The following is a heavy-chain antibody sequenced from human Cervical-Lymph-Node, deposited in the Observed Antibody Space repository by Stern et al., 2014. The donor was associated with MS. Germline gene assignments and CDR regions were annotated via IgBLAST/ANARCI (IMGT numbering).Heavy chain of an antibody. Sequence: VQLVQSGGAVVQPGRSLRLSCAASGFTFSSYGMHWVRQASGKGLEWVTVISYDGNHNYYAASVKGRFTISIDNSKNTLHLQMNSVTPDDTAIYYCARDYEDTSMLFDHWGQGTLVTVSS. CDR1: GFTFSSYG. J-gene: IGHJ4*02. V-gene: IGHV3-30*03. CDR2: ISYDGNHN. D-gene: IGHD2-8*01. CDR3: ARDYEDTSMLFDH.